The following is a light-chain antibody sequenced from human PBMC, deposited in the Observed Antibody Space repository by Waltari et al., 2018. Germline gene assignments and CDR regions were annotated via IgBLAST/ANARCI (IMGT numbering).Light chain of an antibody. J-gene: IGLJ2*01. CDR2: EDA. CDR3: GTWDRSLTAGV. V-gene: IGLV1-51*01. Sequence: QSVLTQPPSVSAAPRQRVTISCSGRSHNIGTDYVSVYQQLPGTAPKLLIYEDAKRPSGVPDRFSGSKSGTSATLDITGLQTGDEADYYCGTWDRSLTAGVFGGGTKLTVL. CDR1: SHNIGTDY.